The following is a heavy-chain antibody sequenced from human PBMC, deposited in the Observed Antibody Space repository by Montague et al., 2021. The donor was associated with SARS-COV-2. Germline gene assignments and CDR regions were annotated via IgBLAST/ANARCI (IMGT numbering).Heavy chain of an antibody. J-gene: IGHJ4*02. CDR1: GGSISTYC. V-gene: IGHV4-59*01. CDR2: IYYSGST. D-gene: IGHD2-15*01. CDR3: ASPGGYCTGGSCYYVY. Sequence: SETLSLTCSASGGSISTYCWSWIRQPPGKGLEWIGYIYYSGSTNYNPSLKSRVTISIDTSENQFSLELSSVTAADMAVYYCASPGGYCTGGSCYYVYWGQGTLVTVPS.